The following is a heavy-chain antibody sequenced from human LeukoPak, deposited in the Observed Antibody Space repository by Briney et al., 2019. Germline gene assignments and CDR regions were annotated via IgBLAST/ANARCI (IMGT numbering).Heavy chain of an antibody. CDR2: IYTSGST. J-gene: IGHJ6*02. CDR3: ARDRRIAVAGTAARMVYYGMDV. CDR1: GGSISSYY. V-gene: IGHV4-4*07. D-gene: IGHD6-19*01. Sequence: SETLSLTCTVSGGSISSYYWSWIRQPAGKGLEWIGRIYTSGSTNYNPSLKSRVTMSVDTSKNQFSLKLSSVTAADTAVYYCARDRRIAVAGTAARMVYYGMDVWGQGTTVTVSS.